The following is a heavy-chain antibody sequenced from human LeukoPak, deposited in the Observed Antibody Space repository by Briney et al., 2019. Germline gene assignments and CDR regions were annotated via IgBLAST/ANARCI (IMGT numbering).Heavy chain of an antibody. J-gene: IGHJ5*02. D-gene: IGHD3-10*01. CDR2: MNPNSGNT. CDR1: GYTFTSYD. V-gene: IGHV1-8*01. CDR3: ARGRMVRGVTWWFDP. Sequence: GASVKVSCKASGYTFTSYDINWVRQATGQGPECMGWMNPNSGNTGYAQKFQGRVTMTRNTSISTAYMELSSLRSEDTAVYYCARGRMVRGVTWWFDPWGQGTLVTVSS.